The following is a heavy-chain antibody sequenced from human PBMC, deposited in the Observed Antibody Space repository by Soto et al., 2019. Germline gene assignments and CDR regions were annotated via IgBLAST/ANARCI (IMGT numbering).Heavy chain of an antibody. CDR3: AKGGEIAAAGTGVYYYYYMDV. Sequence: GGSLRLSCAASGFTFSSYAMSWVRQAPGKGLEWVSAISGSCGSTYYADSVKGRFTISRDNSKNTLYLKMNSLRAEDTAVYYCAKGGEIAAAGTGVYYYYYMDVWGKGTTVTVSS. V-gene: IGHV3-23*01. CDR1: GFTFSSYA. CDR2: ISGSCGST. D-gene: IGHD6-13*01. J-gene: IGHJ6*03.